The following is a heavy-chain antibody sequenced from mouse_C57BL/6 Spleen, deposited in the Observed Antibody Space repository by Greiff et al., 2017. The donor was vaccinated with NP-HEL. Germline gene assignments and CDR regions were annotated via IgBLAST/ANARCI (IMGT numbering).Heavy chain of an antibody. J-gene: IGHJ1*03. CDR3: AMHYGSSYWYFDV. CDR1: GYTFTSYW. V-gene: IGHV1-74*01. Sequence: QVQLKQPGAELVKPGASVKVSCKASGYTFTSYWMHWVKQRPGQGLEWIGRIHPSDSDTNYNQKFKGKATLTVDKSSSTAYMQLSSLTSEDSAVYYCAMHYGSSYWYFDVWGTGTTVTVSS. D-gene: IGHD1-1*01. CDR2: IHPSDSDT.